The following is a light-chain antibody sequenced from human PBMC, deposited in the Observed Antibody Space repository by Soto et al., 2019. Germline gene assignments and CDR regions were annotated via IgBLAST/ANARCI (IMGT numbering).Light chain of an antibody. CDR2: GAS. J-gene: IGKJ5*01. CDR3: QQYENSIT. CDR1: QSVSSNN. Sequence: EIVLTQSPGTLSLSPGETATLSCRASQSVSSNNLAWYHQKPGQTPRLLIYGASSRATGIPDRFSGSGSGTDFTLTISILEHEDFAVYYCQQYENSITVGQCKRQEI. V-gene: IGKV3-20*01.